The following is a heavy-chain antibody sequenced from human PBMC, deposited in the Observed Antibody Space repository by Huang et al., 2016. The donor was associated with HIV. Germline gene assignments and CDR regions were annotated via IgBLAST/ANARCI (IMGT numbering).Heavy chain of an antibody. V-gene: IGHV3-53*01. J-gene: IGHJ4*02. D-gene: IGHD3-3*01. CDR3: ARGGSHYTIAGY. Sequence: EVQLVESGGGLIQPGGSLRLSCAASGFTVSSDDMNWVRQAPGKGLEWVSVIYSGGTTYYADSVKGRFTISRDNSKNTLYLQMNSLRVEDTAVYYCARGGSHYTIAGYWGQGTLVTVSS. CDR2: IYSGGTT. CDR1: GFTVSSDD.